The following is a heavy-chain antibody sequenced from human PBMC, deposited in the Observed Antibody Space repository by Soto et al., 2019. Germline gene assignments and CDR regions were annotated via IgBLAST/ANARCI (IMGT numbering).Heavy chain of an antibody. Sequence: GGSLRLSCAASGFTFSSYSMNWVRQAPGKGLEWVSSISSSSSYIYYADSVKGRFTISRDNAKNPLYLQMNSLRAEDTAVYYCATYYYGSGTKFDPWGQGTLVTVSS. CDR3: ATYYYGSGTKFDP. CDR2: ISSSSSYI. J-gene: IGHJ5*02. CDR1: GFTFSSYS. D-gene: IGHD3-10*01. V-gene: IGHV3-21*01.